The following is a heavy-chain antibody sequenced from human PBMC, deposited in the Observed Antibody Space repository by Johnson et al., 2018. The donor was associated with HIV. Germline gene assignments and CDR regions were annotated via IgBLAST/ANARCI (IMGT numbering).Heavy chain of an antibody. CDR3: AKGERGYSSSSDAFDI. D-gene: IGHD6-6*01. V-gene: IGHV3-30*02. J-gene: IGHJ3*02. CDR2: IRYDGSNK. Sequence: QVQLVESGGNVVQPGRSLRLSCAASGFTFSSYAMHWVRQAPGKGLEWVAFIRYDGSNKYYADSVKGRFTISRDNSKNTLYLQMNSLRAEDTAVYYCAKGERGYSSSSDAFDIWGQGTMVTVSS. CDR1: GFTFSSYA.